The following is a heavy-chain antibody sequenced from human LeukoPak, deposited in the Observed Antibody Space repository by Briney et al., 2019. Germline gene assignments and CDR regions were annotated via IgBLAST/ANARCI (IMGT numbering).Heavy chain of an antibody. CDR1: GFTFSSYG. Sequence: PGRSLRLSCAASGFTFSSYGMHWVRQAPGKGLEWVAVISYDGSNKYYADSVKGRFTISRDNSKNTLYLQMNSLRAEDTAVYYCARDFSIAVDRVGMDVWGQGTTVTVS. J-gene: IGHJ6*02. D-gene: IGHD6-19*01. V-gene: IGHV3-30*03. CDR2: ISYDGSNK. CDR3: ARDFSIAVDRVGMDV.